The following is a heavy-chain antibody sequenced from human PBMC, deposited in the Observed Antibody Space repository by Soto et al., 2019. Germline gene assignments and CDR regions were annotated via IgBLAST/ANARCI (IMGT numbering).Heavy chain of an antibody. CDR3: ARDTGWGLGY. J-gene: IGHJ4*02. V-gene: IGHV4-4*02. CDR1: GDSINSNYC. D-gene: IGHD6-19*01. CDR2: IYYSGGT. Sequence: QVQLQESGPGLVRPSGTLSLTCAVSGDSINSNYCWTWVRQPPGKGLEWIAEIYYSGGTSYNPSHKSRVTKSMDKTKNQCTLNLTSVTAADTAMYYCARDTGWGLGYWGQGTLVTVSS.